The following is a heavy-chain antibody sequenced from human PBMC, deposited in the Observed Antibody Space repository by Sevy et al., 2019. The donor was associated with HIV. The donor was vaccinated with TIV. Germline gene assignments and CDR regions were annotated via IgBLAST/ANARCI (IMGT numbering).Heavy chain of an antibody. J-gene: IGHJ3*02. Sequence: ASVKVSCKASGGTFSSYAISWVRQAPGQGLEWMGEIIPIFGTANYAQTFQGRVTITADESTSTAYMELSSLRSEDTAVYYCARRRFLDHAFDIWGQGTMVTVSS. CDR2: IIPIFGTA. CDR1: GGTFSSYA. D-gene: IGHD3-3*01. CDR3: ARRRFLDHAFDI. V-gene: IGHV1-69*13.